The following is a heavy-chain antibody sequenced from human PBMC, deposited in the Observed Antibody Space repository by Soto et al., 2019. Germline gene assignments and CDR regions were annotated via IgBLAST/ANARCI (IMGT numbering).Heavy chain of an antibody. CDR2: IIPILGIA. J-gene: IGHJ4*02. CDR3: ARVPNRGYCSSTSCYAPFDY. CDR1: GGTFSSYT. Sequence: ASVKVSCKASGGTFSSYTISWVRQAPGQGLEWMGRIIPILGIANYAQKFQGRVTITADKSTSTAYMELSSLRSEDTAVYYCARVPNRGYCSSTSCYAPFDYWGQGTLVTVSS. D-gene: IGHD2-2*01. V-gene: IGHV1-69*02.